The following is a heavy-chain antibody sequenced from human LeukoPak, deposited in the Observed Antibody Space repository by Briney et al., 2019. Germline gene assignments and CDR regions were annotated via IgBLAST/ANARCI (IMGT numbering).Heavy chain of an antibody. CDR2: IHSGGTT. D-gene: IGHD5-18*01. J-gene: IGHJ6*03. V-gene: IGHV4-4*07. CDR3: ARDSGRGCSYGYEHYYYYLDV. Sequence: SEPLSLTCPVSGASVSDVFFTWIRQPAGKGLEWIGRIHSGGTTNYNPSLKSRVTLSIDKSKKQISMRLTSVTDADTALYYWARDSGRGCSYGYEHYYYYLDVWGKGTTVTVSS. CDR1: GASVSDVF.